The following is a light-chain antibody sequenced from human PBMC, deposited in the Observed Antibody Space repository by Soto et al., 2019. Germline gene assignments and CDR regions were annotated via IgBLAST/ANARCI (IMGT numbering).Light chain of an antibody. J-gene: IGKJ5*01. CDR2: GAS. Sequence: EIVLTQSPGTLSLSPGERATLYFSASQSVTSNYLAWYQQKPGQAPRLLVYGASSRATGISDRFSGSGSGTDFTLTISRLEPEDFAVYYCQHYVSPPITFGHGTRLEI. V-gene: IGKV3-20*01. CDR3: QHYVSPPIT. CDR1: QSVTSNY.